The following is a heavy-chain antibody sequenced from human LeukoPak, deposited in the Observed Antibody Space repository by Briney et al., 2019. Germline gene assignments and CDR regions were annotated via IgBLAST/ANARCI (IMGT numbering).Heavy chain of an antibody. D-gene: IGHD3-10*01. Sequence: SETLSLTCAVYGGSFSGYYWSWIRQPPGKGLEWIGEINHSGSTNYNPSLKSRVTISVDTSKNQFSLKLSSVTAADTAVYYCARAPITMVRGVITHPYYFDYWGQGTLVTVSS. J-gene: IGHJ4*02. V-gene: IGHV4-34*01. CDR3: ARAPITMVRGVITHPYYFDY. CDR2: INHSGST. CDR1: GGSFSGYY.